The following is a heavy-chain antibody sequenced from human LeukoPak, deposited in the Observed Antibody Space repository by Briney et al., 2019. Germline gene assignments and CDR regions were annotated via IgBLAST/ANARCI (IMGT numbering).Heavy chain of an antibody. D-gene: IGHD1-26*01. CDR2: ICGDGRGT. CDR3: ARRVGGTPDY. Sequence: GGSLRLSCTASGFTFSNHAITWVRMAPGKGQELVSAICGDGRGTDYADSVNGRFITSRDNSKNTLYLEMNSRRADDTARYYCARRVGGTPDYWGPGTLVTVSS. J-gene: IGHJ4*02. CDR1: GFTFSNHA. V-gene: IGHV3-23*01.